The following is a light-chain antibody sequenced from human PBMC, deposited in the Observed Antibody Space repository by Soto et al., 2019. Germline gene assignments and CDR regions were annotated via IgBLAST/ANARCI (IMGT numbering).Light chain of an antibody. CDR2: GAS. CDR1: ENIKNY. CDR3: AQIYTAQWT. J-gene: IGKJ1*01. Sequence: DIHVTQSLSSLPASLGDRVTITCRASENIKNYLTWYQQKPGKAPKLLIYGASTLKTGVPSRFSGSGSGTDFTFTIGGLQPDDFATYYCAQIYTAQWTFGQGTRVDLK. V-gene: IGKV1-39*01.